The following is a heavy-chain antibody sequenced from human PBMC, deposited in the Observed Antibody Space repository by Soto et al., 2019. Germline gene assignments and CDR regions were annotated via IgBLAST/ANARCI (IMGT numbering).Heavy chain of an antibody. D-gene: IGHD3-22*01. CDR2: IIPIFGTA. V-gene: IGHV1-69*01. Sequence: QVQLVQSGAEVKKPGSSVKVSCKASGGTFSSYAISWVRQAPGQGLEWMGGIIPIFGTANYAQKFRGRVTITADESTSTAYMELSSLRSEDTAVYYCARAYSSGYYQRDYYYGMDVWGQGTTVTVSS. CDR1: GGTFSSYA. J-gene: IGHJ6*02. CDR3: ARAYSSGYYQRDYYYGMDV.